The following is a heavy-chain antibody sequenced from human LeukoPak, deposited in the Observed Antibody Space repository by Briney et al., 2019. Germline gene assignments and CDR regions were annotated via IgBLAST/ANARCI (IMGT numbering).Heavy chain of an antibody. Sequence: ASVKVSCKASGGTFSSYAISWVRQAPGQGLEWMGRIIPILGIANYAQKFQGRVTITADKSTSTAYMELSSRRSEDTAVYYCARAAIVANYFFDYWGQGTLVTVSS. J-gene: IGHJ4*02. CDR3: ARAAIVANYFFDY. CDR2: IIPILGIA. CDR1: GGTFSSYA. D-gene: IGHD5-12*01. V-gene: IGHV1-69*04.